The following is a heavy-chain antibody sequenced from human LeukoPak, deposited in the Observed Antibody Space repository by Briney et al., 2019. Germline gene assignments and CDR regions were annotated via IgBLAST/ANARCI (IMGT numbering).Heavy chain of an antibody. J-gene: IGHJ2*01. Sequence: SSHDMSRFRQAPGQGKEWVSGISASGDSTYYADSVRGRLSVSRDNLKNTLYLHMNDLRGEDTAVYFCAKDEVGGVNWFFDLWGRGTLVTVSS. V-gene: IGHV3-23*01. CDR1: SSHD. CDR3: AKDEVGGVNWFFDL. D-gene: IGHD3-16*01. CDR2: ISASGDST.